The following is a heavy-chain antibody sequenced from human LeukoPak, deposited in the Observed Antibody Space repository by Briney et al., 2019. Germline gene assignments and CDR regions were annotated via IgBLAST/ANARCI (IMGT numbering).Heavy chain of an antibody. Sequence: PGGSLRLSCAASGCTFSSYWMHWVRQAPGKGLVWVSRINSGGSTTSYADSVMGRFTISRDNAKNTLYLQMNSLRAEDTAVYYCARVIYSGWEGELSDWGQGTLVTVSS. CDR1: GCTFSSYW. D-gene: IGHD6-19*01. V-gene: IGHV3-74*01. CDR2: INSGGSTT. CDR3: ARVIYSGWEGELSD. J-gene: IGHJ4*02.